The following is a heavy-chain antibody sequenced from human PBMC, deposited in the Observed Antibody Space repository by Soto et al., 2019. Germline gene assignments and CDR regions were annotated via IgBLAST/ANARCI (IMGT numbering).Heavy chain of an antibody. CDR3: TKPNLYCSSTSCYDY. CDR1: GFTFSSYA. Sequence: GGSLRLSCAASGFTFSSYAKSWVRQAPGKGLEWVSVISGSGGSTYYADSMKGRFTISRDNSKNTLYLQMNSLRAEDTAVYYCTKPNLYCSSTSCYDYWGQGTLVTVSS. J-gene: IGHJ4*02. D-gene: IGHD2-2*01. V-gene: IGHV3-23*01. CDR2: ISGSGGST.